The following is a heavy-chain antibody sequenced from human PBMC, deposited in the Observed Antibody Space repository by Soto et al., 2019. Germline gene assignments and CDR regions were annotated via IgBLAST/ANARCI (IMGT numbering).Heavy chain of an antibody. CDR2: IIPIFGTA. D-gene: IGHD1-26*01. Sequence: SVKVPCKASGGTFSIYAISWVRQSPLQWLEGMGGIIPIFGTANYAQKFQGRVTITADKSTSTAYMELSSLRSEDTAVYYCARDPRPPGVGANNWFDPWGQGTLVTVSS. V-gene: IGHV1-69*06. J-gene: IGHJ5*02. CDR3: ARDPRPPGVGANNWFDP. CDR1: GGTFSIYA.